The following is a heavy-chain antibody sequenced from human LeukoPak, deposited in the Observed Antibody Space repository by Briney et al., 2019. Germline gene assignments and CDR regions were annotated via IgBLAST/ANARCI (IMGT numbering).Heavy chain of an antibody. V-gene: IGHV4-38-2*02. Sequence: PSETLSLTCTVSGYSIGSAYYWGWIRQPPGKGLEWIGHIYHSGSTSYNPSLKSRVTISLDTSKNQFSLKLSSLTAADTAVYYCALVWGSYDYWGQGTLVTVSS. CDR2: IYHSGST. D-gene: IGHD3-16*01. CDR3: ALVWGSYDY. CDR1: GYSIGSAYY. J-gene: IGHJ4*02.